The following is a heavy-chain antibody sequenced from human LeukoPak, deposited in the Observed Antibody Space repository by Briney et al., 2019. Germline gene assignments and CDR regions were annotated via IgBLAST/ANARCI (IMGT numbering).Heavy chain of an antibody. CDR1: GFTFGSYR. CDR3: ARGADSGYSSDN. Sequence: GGSLRLSGAACGFTFGSYRMNLGRHARGKWLGGVASISSISTYINYADSGKDRLTVSRENATNTLYLPMNSLRAADTAVYYCARGADSGYSSDNWGQGPLVSVSS. CDR2: ISSISTYI. D-gene: IGHD3-9*01. V-gene: IGHV3-21*01. J-gene: IGHJ4*02.